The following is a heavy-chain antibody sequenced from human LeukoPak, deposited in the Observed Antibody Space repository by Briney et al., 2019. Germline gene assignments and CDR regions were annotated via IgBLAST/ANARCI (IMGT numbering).Heavy chain of an antibody. V-gene: IGHV3-48*01. D-gene: IGHD3-10*01. CDR3: ARDINRGLSFDY. Sequence: GGSLRLSCAASGFTFSSYSMTWVRQAPGKGLEWVSYISSSSSTIYYADSVKGRFTISRDNSKNTPYLQMNSLRAEDTAEYYCARDINRGLSFDYWGHRTLVTVSS. J-gene: IGHJ4*01. CDR1: GFTFSSYS. CDR2: ISSSSSTI.